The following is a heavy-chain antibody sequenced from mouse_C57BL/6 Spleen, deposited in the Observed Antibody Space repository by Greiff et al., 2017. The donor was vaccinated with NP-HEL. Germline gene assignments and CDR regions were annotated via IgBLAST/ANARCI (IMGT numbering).Heavy chain of an antibody. V-gene: IGHV5-16*01. CDR3: ARVIYYGNSLYAMDY. J-gene: IGHJ4*01. CDR1: GFTFSDYY. CDR2: INYDGSST. Sequence: EVMLVESEGGLVQPGSSMKLSCTASGFTFSDYYMAWVRQVPEKGLEWVANINYDGSSTYYLDSLKDRFIISRDNAKNILYLQMSSLKSEDTATYYCARVIYYGNSLYAMDYWGQGTSVTVSS. D-gene: IGHD2-1*01.